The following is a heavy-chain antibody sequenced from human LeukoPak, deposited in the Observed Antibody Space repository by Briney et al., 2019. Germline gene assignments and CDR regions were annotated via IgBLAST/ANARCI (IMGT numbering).Heavy chain of an antibody. J-gene: IGHJ5*02. V-gene: IGHV4-34*01. Sequence: GSLRLSCAASGFTFRKYWRSWIRQSPGKKLEWIGEVIHTGSTHYNPSLKSRLTISVDTSNNHVSLKLTSVTAADTAIYFCARGSGTFYSWGQGTLVTVSS. CDR2: VIHTGST. D-gene: IGHD1-14*01. CDR1: GFTFRKYW. CDR3: ARGSGTFYS.